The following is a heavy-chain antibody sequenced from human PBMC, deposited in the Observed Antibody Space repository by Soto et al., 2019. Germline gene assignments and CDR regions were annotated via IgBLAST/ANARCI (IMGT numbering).Heavy chain of an antibody. D-gene: IGHD2-2*01. V-gene: IGHV3-30*18. J-gene: IGHJ4*02. Sequence: GGSLRLSCAASGFTFSSYGMHWVRQAPGKGLEWVAVISYDGSNKYYADSVKGRFTISRDNSKNTLYLQMNSLRAEDTAVYYCAKDGNSSTSSQDFDYWGQGTLVTVSS. CDR3: AKDGNSSTSSQDFDY. CDR2: ISYDGSNK. CDR1: GFTFSSYG.